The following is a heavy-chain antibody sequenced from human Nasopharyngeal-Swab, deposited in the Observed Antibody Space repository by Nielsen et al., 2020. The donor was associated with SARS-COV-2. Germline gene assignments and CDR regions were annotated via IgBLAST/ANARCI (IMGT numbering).Heavy chain of an antibody. CDR3: AKDKRYFDWDGMDV. J-gene: IGHJ6*02. CDR2: ISYDGSNK. V-gene: IGHV3-30*18. CDR1: GFTISSSG. D-gene: IGHD3-9*01. Sequence: GSLKISCAASGFTISSSGMHRVRQAPGKGLEWVAVISYDGSNKYYADSVKGRFTISRDNSKNTLYLQMNSLRAEDTAVYYCAKDKRYFDWDGMDVWGQGTTVTVSS.